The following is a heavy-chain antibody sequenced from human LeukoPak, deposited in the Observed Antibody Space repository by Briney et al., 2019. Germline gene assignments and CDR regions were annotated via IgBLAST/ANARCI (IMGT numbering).Heavy chain of an antibody. J-gene: IGHJ5*02. D-gene: IGHD6-13*01. CDR1: GFSFNIYS. CDR3: ARDNWVATPGWFDP. Sequence: GGSLRLSCEASGFSFNIYSLNWVRRAPGKGLEWISYISRSSSSTHYADSVKGRFTISRDDAKNSLYLQMNSLRDEDTAVYYCARDNWVATPGWFDPWGQGTQVTVSS. V-gene: IGHV3-48*02. CDR2: ISRSSSST.